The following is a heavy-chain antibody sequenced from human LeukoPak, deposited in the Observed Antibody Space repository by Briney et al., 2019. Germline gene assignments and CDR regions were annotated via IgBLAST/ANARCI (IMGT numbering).Heavy chain of an antibody. J-gene: IGHJ6*03. CDR2: IRSKAYGGTT. CDR1: GFTFSGHW. D-gene: IGHD2-15*01. CDR3: SGLLLPYYYYYMDV. Sequence: PGGSLRLSCAASGFTFSGHWMSWVRQAPGKGLEWVGFIRSKAYGGTTEYAASVKGRFTISRDDSKSIAYLQMNSLKTEDTAVYYCSGLLLPYYYYYMDVWGKGTTVTVSS. V-gene: IGHV3-49*04.